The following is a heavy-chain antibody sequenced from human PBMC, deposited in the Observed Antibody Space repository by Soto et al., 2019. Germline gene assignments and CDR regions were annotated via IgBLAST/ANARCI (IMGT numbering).Heavy chain of an antibody. CDR1: GYTFTSYA. Sequence: QVQLVQSGAEVKKPGASVKVSCKASGYTFTSYAIHWVRQAPGQRLELMGWINAGNGNTKYSQKFQDRVTITRDTSASTAYMELSSLGSEDTAVYYGARDRGGWPDYWGQGTLVTVSS. D-gene: IGHD6-19*01. CDR3: ARDRGGWPDY. V-gene: IGHV1-3*01. J-gene: IGHJ4*02. CDR2: INAGNGNT.